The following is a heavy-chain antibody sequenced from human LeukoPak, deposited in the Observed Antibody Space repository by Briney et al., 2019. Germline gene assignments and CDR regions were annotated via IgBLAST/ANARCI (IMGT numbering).Heavy chain of an antibody. CDR3: AKDHDRYYDSSGYTDY. CDR1: GFTFSSYW. Sequence: GGSLRLSCAASGFTFSSYWMSWVRQAPGKGLEWVANIKQDGSEKYYVDSVKGRFTISRDNAKNSLYLQMNSLRAEDTAVYYCAKDHDRYYDSSGYTDYWGQGTLVTVSS. D-gene: IGHD3-22*01. V-gene: IGHV3-7*01. J-gene: IGHJ4*02. CDR2: IKQDGSEK.